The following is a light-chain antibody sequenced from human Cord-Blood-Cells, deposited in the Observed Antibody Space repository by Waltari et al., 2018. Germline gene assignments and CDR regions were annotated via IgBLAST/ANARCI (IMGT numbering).Light chain of an antibody. V-gene: IGLV2-14*01. CDR1: SSDVGGYNY. CDR2: DVS. J-gene: IGLJ2*01. Sequence: QSALTQPASVSGSPGQSITISCTGTSSDVGGYNYVSWYQQHPGKAPKLMIYDVSNRPSGCSNRFSGPKSGNTASLTISGLQAEDEADYYCSSYTSSSTLVFGGGTKLTVL. CDR3: SSYTSSSTLV.